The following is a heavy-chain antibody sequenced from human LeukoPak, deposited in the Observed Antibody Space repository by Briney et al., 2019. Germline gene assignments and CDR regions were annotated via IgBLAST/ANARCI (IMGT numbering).Heavy chain of an antibody. D-gene: IGHD5-18*01. Sequence: GGSLRLSCAASGFTFSSYGMHWVRQAPGKGLEWVAVISYDGSNKYYADSVKGRFTISRDNSKNTLYLQINSLRAEDTAVYYCAKARYSYVEGLEKAFDIWGQGTMVTVSS. CDR3: AKARYSYVEGLEKAFDI. J-gene: IGHJ3*02. V-gene: IGHV3-30*18. CDR2: ISYDGSNK. CDR1: GFTFSSYG.